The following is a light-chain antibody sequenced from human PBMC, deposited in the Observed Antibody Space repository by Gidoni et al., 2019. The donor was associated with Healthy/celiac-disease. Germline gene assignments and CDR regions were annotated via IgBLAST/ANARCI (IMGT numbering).Light chain of an antibody. CDR2: DAS. Sequence: EIGLTQSPATLSLTPGERATLSGRASQSVSSYLAWYQQKPGQAPRLLIYDASNRATGIPARFSGSGSGTDFTLTISSLEPEDFAVYYCQQRSNWPPWTFGQGTKVEIK. V-gene: IGKV3-11*01. CDR3: QQRSNWPPWT. CDR1: QSVSSY. J-gene: IGKJ1*01.